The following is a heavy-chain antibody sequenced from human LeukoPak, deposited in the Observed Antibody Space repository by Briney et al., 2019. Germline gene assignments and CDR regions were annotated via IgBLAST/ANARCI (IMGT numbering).Heavy chain of an antibody. CDR3: ARESEPRMVRGHWFDP. D-gene: IGHD3-10*01. J-gene: IGHJ5*02. V-gene: IGHV4-31*03. Sequence: SQTLSLTCTVSGGSISSGGYYWSWIRQHPGKGLEWIGYIYYSGSAYYNPSLKSRVTISVDTSKNQFSLKLSSVTAADTAVYYCARESEPRMVRGHWFDPWGQGTLVTVSS. CDR1: GGSISSGGYY. CDR2: IYYSGSA.